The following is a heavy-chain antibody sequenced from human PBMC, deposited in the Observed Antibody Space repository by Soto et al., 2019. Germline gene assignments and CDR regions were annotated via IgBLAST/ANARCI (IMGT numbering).Heavy chain of an antibody. CDR3: ARVAKLRFLEWFPPYYFDY. CDR2: IIPIFGTA. J-gene: IGHJ4*02. D-gene: IGHD3-3*01. V-gene: IGHV1-69*12. CDR1: GGTFSSYA. Sequence: QVQLVQSGAEVKKPGSSVKVSCKASGGTFSSYAISWVRQAPGQGLEWMGGIIPIFGTANYAQKFQGRVTITADESTSTAYMELSSLRSKDTAVYYCARVAKLRFLEWFPPYYFDYWGQGTLVTVSS.